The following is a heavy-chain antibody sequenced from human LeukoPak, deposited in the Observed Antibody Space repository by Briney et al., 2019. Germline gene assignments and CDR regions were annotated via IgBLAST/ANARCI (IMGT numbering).Heavy chain of an antibody. CDR3: ARDSRVVVNVWFDP. J-gene: IGHJ5*02. CDR1: GFTFSSYS. Sequence: GGSLRLSCAASGFTFSSYSMNWVRQAPGKGLEGVSSISSSSSYIYYADSVKGRFTISRDNAKNSLYLQMNSLRAEDTAVYYCARDSRVVVNVWFDPRGQGTLVTVSS. CDR2: ISSSSSYI. V-gene: IGHV3-21*01. D-gene: IGHD3-22*01.